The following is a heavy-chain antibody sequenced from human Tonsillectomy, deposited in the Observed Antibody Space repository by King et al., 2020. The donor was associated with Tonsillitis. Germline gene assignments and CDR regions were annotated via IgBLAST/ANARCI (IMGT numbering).Heavy chain of an antibody. CDR2: IYYSGVP. CDR1: GGSITSSNYY. J-gene: IGHJ3*01. CDR3: ARQRLAGDAFDV. D-gene: IGHD6-6*01. Sequence: LQLQESGPGLEKPSETLSLTCTVSGGSITSSNYYWGWIRQTPGKGLEWLANIYYSGVPYYNPSLKSRVTISVDTSKNQFSLKLCSVTAADTAFYYCARQRLAGDAFDVWGQGTMVTVSS. V-gene: IGHV4-39*01.